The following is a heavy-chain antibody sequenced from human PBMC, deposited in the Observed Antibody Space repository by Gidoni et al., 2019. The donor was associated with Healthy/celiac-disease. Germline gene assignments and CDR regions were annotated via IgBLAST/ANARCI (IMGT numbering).Heavy chain of an antibody. Sequence: STYYNPSLKSRVTISVDTSKNQFSLKLSSVTAADTAVYYCARERVGRYSGYELLVGWFDLWGRGTLVTVSS. CDR3: ARERVGRYSGYELLVGWFDL. CDR2: ST. V-gene: IGHV4-31*02. D-gene: IGHD5-12*01. J-gene: IGHJ2*01.